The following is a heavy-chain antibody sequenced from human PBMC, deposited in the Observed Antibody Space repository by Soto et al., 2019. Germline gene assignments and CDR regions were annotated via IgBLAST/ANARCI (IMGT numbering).Heavy chain of an antibody. Sequence: SETLSLTCAVYGGSFSGYYWSWIRQPPGKGLEWIGEINHSGSTNYNPSLKSRVTISVDTSKNQFSLKLSSVTAADAAVYYCARGRWLRSSFDYWGQGTLVTVSS. CDR3: ARGRWLRSSFDY. V-gene: IGHV4-34*01. CDR1: GGSFSGYY. CDR2: INHSGST. J-gene: IGHJ4*02. D-gene: IGHD5-12*01.